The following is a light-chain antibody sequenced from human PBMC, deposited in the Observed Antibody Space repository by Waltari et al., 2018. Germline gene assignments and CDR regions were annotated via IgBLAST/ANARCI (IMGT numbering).Light chain of an antibody. CDR2: DES. V-gene: IGKV3-15*01. Sequence: ETVMTQSTCTLSGSPGESATLSCTASESISSNLAWYQQNPCQTPRLLIYDESPRDTGIRAKFSASRSGTEFTLTSSSLQSEDFADYYCQQYTDMPIYPFGQGTKLEIK. CDR3: QQYTDMPIYP. J-gene: IGKJ2*01. CDR1: ESISSN.